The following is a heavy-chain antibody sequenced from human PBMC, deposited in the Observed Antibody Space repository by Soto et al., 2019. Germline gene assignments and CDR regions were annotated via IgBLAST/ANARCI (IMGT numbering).Heavy chain of an antibody. D-gene: IGHD3-22*01. CDR2: IYYSGST. CDR3: ARDRGDYYDSSGYYYY. J-gene: IGHJ4*02. Sequence: SETLSLTCTVSGGSISSYYWSWIRQPPGKGLEWIGYIYYSGSTNYNPSLKSRVTISVDTSKNQFSLKLSSVTAADTAVYFCARDRGDYYDSSGYYYYWGQGTLVTVSS. V-gene: IGHV4-59*01. CDR1: GGSISSYY.